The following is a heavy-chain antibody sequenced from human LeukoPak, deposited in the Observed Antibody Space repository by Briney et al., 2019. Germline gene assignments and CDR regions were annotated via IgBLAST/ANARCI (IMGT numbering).Heavy chain of an antibody. D-gene: IGHD3-22*01. Sequence: SETLSLTCAVYGGSFSGYYWSWIRQPPGKGLEWIGEINHSGSTNYNPSLKSRVTISVDTSKNQFSLKLSSVTAADTAVYYCLMYYYDSSGYRLFDYRGQGTLVTVSS. J-gene: IGHJ4*02. CDR1: GGSFSGYY. CDR3: LMYYYDSSGYRLFDY. V-gene: IGHV4-34*01. CDR2: INHSGST.